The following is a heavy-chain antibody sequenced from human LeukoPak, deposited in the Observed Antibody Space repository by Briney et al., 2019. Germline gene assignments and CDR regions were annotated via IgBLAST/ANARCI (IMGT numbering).Heavy chain of an antibody. V-gene: IGHV3-23*01. CDR2: INGNGGRT. CDR1: GFTFSNYA. Sequence: GGSLRLSCAASGFTFSNYAFVWVRQAPGKGLEWVSGINGNGGRTIHADSVKGRFTISRYNSRNTLYLQMNSLRADDTAIYYCGRDPNGDYIGAFDFWGQGTMVSVSS. J-gene: IGHJ3*01. D-gene: IGHD4-17*01. CDR3: GRDPNGDYIGAFDF.